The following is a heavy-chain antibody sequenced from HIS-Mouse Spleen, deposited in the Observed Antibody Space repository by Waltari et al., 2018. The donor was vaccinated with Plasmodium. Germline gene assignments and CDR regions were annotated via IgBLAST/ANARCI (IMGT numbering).Heavy chain of an antibody. CDR3: AKDRVGAVAALFDY. CDR1: GFTFSSSA. CDR2: ISGSGGST. J-gene: IGHJ4*02. D-gene: IGHD6-19*01. Sequence: EVQLLESGGGLVQPGGSLRLSCAASGFTFSSSAMSWVRQAPGKGLGWVSAISGSGGSTYYADSVKGRFTISRDNSKNTLYLQMNSLRAEDTAVYYCAKDRVGAVAALFDYWGQGTLVTVSS. V-gene: IGHV3-23*01.